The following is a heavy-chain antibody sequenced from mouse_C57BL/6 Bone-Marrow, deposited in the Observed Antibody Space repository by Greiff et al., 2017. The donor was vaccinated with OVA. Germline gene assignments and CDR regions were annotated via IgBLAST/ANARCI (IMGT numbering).Heavy chain of an antibody. J-gene: IGHJ2*01. CDR2: IDPENGDT. CDR3: TTLYGYYFDY. D-gene: IGHD1-1*02. CDR1: GFNIKDDY. V-gene: IGHV14-4*01. Sequence: VQLQQSGAELVRPGASVKLSCTASGFNIKDDYMHWVKQRPEQGLEWIGWIDPENGDTEYASKFQGKATITADTSSNTAYLQLSSLTSEATAVYVCTTLYGYYFDYWGQGTTLTVAS.